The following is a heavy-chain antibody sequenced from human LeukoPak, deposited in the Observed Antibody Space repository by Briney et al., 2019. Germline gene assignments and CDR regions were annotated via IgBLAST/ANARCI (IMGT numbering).Heavy chain of an antibody. CDR3: ARTIVYDSYGYDH. J-gene: IGHJ4*02. D-gene: IGHD5-18*01. CDR1: GFSFSSNY. Sequence: PGGSLRLSCAASGFSFSSNYMSWFRRAPGKGLEWVSLIYSGGTAYYADSVKGRFTISRDNSRKTLYLQMNSVRAEDTAMYYCARTIVYDSYGYDHWGQGTLVTVSS. CDR2: IYSGGTA. V-gene: IGHV3-53*01.